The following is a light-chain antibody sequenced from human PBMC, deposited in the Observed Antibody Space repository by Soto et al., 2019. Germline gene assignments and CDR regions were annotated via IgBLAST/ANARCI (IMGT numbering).Light chain of an antibody. Sequence: EIVMTQSPATLSVSPGERATLYCKASQRISSNLAWYQQKPGQPPRLLIYGASTRASGIPARFSGSGSGTEFPLTISGLQSEDFALYYCQQYNIWPPYTFGQGTKLEIK. CDR2: GAS. J-gene: IGKJ2*01. CDR1: QRISSN. V-gene: IGKV3-15*01. CDR3: QQYNIWPPYT.